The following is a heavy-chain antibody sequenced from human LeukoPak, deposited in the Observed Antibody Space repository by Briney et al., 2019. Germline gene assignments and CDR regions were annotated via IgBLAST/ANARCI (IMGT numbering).Heavy chain of an antibody. V-gene: IGHV3-30*02. J-gene: IGHJ4*02. CDR3: AKDLGTLIVVATIIDY. CDR1: GFTFSSYG. Sequence: AGGSLRLSCAASGFTFSSYGMHWVRQAPGKGLEWVAFIRYDGSNKYYADSVKGRFTISRDNSKNTLYLQMNSLRAEDTAVYYCAKDLGTLIVVATIIDYWGQGTLVTVSS. CDR2: IRYDGSNK. D-gene: IGHD3-22*01.